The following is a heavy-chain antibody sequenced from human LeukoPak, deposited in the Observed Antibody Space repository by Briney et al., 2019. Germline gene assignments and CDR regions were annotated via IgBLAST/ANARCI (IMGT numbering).Heavy chain of an antibody. Sequence: GGSLRLSCAASGFTFSSYGMHWVRQAPGKGLEWVAVISYDGSNKYYADSVKGRFTISRDNSKNTLYLQMNSLRAEDTAVYYCAKAGIWFGELLSVYFDYWGQGTLVTVSS. V-gene: IGHV3-30*18. CDR3: AKAGIWFGELLSVYFDY. CDR2: ISYDGSNK. CDR1: GFTFSSYG. D-gene: IGHD3-10*01. J-gene: IGHJ4*02.